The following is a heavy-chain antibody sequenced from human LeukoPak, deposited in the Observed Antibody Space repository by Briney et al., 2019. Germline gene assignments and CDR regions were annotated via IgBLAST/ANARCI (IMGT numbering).Heavy chain of an antibody. Sequence: ASVKVSCKASGYTFTSYGISWVRQAPGQGLEWMGWISAYNGNTNYAQKLQGRVTMTTDTSTSTAYMELRSLRSDDTAVYYCARALWEAVPYYCYYMDVWGKGTTVTVSS. CDR3: ARALWEAVPYYCYYMDV. D-gene: IGHD1-26*01. CDR2: ISAYNGNT. V-gene: IGHV1-18*01. J-gene: IGHJ6*03. CDR1: GYTFTSYG.